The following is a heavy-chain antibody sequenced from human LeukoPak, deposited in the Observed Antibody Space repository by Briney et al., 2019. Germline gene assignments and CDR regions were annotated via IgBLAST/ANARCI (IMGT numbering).Heavy chain of an antibody. CDR2: MSGSGGST. CDR1: GFTFSSYA. Sequence: GGSLRLSCAASGFTFSSYAMSWVRQAPGKGLGWVSAMSGSGGSTYYADSVKGRFTISRDNSKNTLYLQMNSLRAEDTAVYYCAKDSPGWFGENWFDPWGQGTLVTVSS. V-gene: IGHV3-23*01. CDR3: AKDSPGWFGENWFDP. D-gene: IGHD3-10*01. J-gene: IGHJ5*02.